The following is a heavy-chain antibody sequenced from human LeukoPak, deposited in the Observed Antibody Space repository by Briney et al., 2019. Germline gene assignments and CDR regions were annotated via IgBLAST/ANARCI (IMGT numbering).Heavy chain of an antibody. Sequence: GGSLRLSCAASGFTFDDYAMHWVRQAPGKGLEWVSLISWDGGSTYYADSVKGRFTISRDNSKNTLYLQMNSLRAEDTAVYYCAKDGRWLQLEYYFDYWGQGTLVTVSS. D-gene: IGHD5-24*01. J-gene: IGHJ4*02. CDR2: ISWDGGST. V-gene: IGHV3-43D*03. CDR1: GFTFDDYA. CDR3: AKDGRWLQLEYYFDY.